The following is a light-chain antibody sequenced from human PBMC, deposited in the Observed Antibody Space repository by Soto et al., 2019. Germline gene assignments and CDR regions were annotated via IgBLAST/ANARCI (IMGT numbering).Light chain of an antibody. CDR3: QQYDDLPIT. CDR1: QSITTY. J-gene: IGKJ5*01. V-gene: IGKV1-39*01. CDR2: AAS. Sequence: DIQMTQSPSSLSASLGDRVTISVLVSQSITTYLNWYRQKPGKAPKLLIYAASSLQSGVPSRFSGSGSETEFTLSISSLQPEDVATYYCQQYDDLPITFGQGTRLEIK.